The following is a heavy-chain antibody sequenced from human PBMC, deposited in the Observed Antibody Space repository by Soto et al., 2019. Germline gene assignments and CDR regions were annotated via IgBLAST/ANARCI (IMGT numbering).Heavy chain of an antibody. Sequence: PGGSLRLSCAASGFTFSSYWMSWVRQAPGKGLEWVANIKQDGSEKYYVDSVKGRFTISRDNAKNSLYLQMNSLRAEDTAVYYCAGGYCSGGSCYWLDYWGQGTLVTVSS. D-gene: IGHD2-15*01. V-gene: IGHV3-7*01. CDR2: IKQDGSEK. CDR3: AGGYCSGGSCYWLDY. CDR1: GFTFSSYW. J-gene: IGHJ4*02.